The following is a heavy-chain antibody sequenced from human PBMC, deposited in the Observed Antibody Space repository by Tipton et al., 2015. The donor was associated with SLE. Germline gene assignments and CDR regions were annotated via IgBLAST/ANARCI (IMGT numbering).Heavy chain of an antibody. CDR2: IYDSGST. V-gene: IGHV4-59*11. D-gene: IGHD6-13*01. J-gene: IGHJ6*01. CDR3: ARDSAAAGYGMDV. CDR1: GGSISSHY. Sequence: LRLSCTVSGGSISSHYWSWIRQPPGKGLEWIGYIYDSGSTNYNPSLKSRVTISVDTSKNQFSLKLSSVTAADTAVYYCARDSAAAGYGMDVWGQGTTVTVSS.